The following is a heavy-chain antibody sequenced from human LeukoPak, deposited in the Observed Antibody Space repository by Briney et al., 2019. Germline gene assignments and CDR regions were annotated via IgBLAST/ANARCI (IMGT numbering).Heavy chain of an antibody. V-gene: IGHV4-30-4*01. Sequence: PSQTLSLTCTVSGGSISSGDYYWSWIRQPPGKGLEWIGYIYYSGSTYYNPSLKSRVTISVDTSKNQFSLKLSSVTAADTAVYYCARDCSSTSCWQFDYWGQGTLVTVSS. CDR1: GGSISSGDYY. J-gene: IGHJ4*02. D-gene: IGHD2-2*01. CDR2: IYYSGST. CDR3: ARDCSSTSCWQFDY.